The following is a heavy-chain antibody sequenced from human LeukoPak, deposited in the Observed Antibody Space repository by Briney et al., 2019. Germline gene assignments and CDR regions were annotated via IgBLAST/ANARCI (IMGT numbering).Heavy chain of an antibody. CDR3: ARVFSVAGTFDY. D-gene: IGHD6-19*01. CDR1: GGSFSIYY. CDR2: IYTNGNT. J-gene: IGHJ4*02. Sequence: SETLSLTCTVSGGSFSIYYWSWIRQPAGKGLEWIGRIYTNGNTYYNPSLKSRVTMSVDTSKNQFSLNLSSVTAADTAVYYCARVFSVAGTFDYWGQGTLVTVSS. V-gene: IGHV4-4*07.